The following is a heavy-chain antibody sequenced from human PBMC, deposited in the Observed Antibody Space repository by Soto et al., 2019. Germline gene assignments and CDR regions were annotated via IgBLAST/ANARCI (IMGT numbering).Heavy chain of an antibody. D-gene: IGHD3-22*01. Sequence: QVQLQESGPGLVKPSQTLSLTCTVSGGSISSDAYYWSWIRQHPGKGLEWIGYIYYSGSTYYNPTLTSRVTISVDTSTQQFSLNLISVSAADTAVYYCAIYGSSGWLGFQHWGKGTLVTVSS. J-gene: IGHJ1*01. CDR3: AIYGSSGWLGFQH. CDR1: GGSISSDAYY. V-gene: IGHV4-31*03. CDR2: IYYSGST.